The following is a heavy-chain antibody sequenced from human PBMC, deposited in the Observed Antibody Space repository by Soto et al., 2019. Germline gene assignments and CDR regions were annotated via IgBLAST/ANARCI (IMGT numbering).Heavy chain of an antibody. V-gene: IGHV1-69*01. CDR2: IIPIFGTA. J-gene: IGHJ3*02. CDR1: GGTVSSDA. CDR3: ARARGSPYAFDI. D-gene: IGHD1-26*01. Sequence: SVKVACKASGGTVSSDAISWVGQAPGQGREWMGGIIPIFGTANYAQKFQGRVTITADESTSIAYMELSSLRSEDTAVYYCARARGSPYAFDIWAQGTVATVSS.